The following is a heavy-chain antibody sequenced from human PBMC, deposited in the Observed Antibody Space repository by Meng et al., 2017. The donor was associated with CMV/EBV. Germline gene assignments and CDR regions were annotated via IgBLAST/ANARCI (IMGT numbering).Heavy chain of an antibody. J-gene: IGHJ6*02. CDR2: IKQDGSEK. Sequence: GVLKISCAASGFTFSSYWMSWVRQAPGKGLEWVANIKQDGSEKYYVDSVKGRFTISRDNAKNSLYLQMNSLRAEDTAVYYCARDCSSTTGGMDVWGQGTTVTVSS. CDR3: ARDCSSTTGGMDV. V-gene: IGHV3-7*01. CDR1: GFTFSSYW. D-gene: IGHD2-2*01.